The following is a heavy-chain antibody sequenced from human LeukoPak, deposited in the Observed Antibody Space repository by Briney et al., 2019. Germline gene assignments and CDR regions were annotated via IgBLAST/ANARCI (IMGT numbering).Heavy chain of an antibody. CDR3: ARGRARTQGPYYYYGMDV. D-gene: IGHD1-14*01. V-gene: IGHV4-30-2*01. Sequence: SQTLSLTCAVSGGSISSGGYYWSWIRQPPGKGLEWIGEINHSGSTNYNPSLKSRVTISVDTSKNQFSLKLSSVTAADTAVYYCARGRARTQGPYYYYGMDVWGKGTTVTVSS. CDR1: GGSISSGGYY. J-gene: IGHJ6*04. CDR2: INHSGST.